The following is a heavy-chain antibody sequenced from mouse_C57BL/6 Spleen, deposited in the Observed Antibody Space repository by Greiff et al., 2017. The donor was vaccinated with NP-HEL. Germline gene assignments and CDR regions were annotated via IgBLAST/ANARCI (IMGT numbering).Heavy chain of an antibody. Sequence: QVQLQQSGAELVKPGASVKMSCKASGYTFTSYWITWVKQRPGQGLEWIGDIYPGSGSTNYNEKFKSKATLTVDTSSSTAYMQLSSLTSEDSAVYYCAWGGPYGNYDWFAYWGQGTLVTVSA. CDR3: AWGGPYGNYDWFAY. CDR1: GYTFTSYW. CDR2: IYPGSGST. D-gene: IGHD2-1*01. J-gene: IGHJ3*01. V-gene: IGHV1-55*01.